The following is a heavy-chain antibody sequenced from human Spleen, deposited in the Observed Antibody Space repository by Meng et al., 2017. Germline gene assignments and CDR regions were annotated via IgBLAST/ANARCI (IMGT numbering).Heavy chain of an antibody. D-gene: IGHD6-6*01. Sequence: QVQLQASGPGLVKPSGTLSLTCAFSGGSISSGNWWSWVRQPPGKGGEWIGEISHYGSTNWNPSLKSRVTISVDKSKDQFSLKVTSVTAADTAVYYCARRTYRSSSRDYFDNWGQGTLVTVSS. J-gene: IGHJ4*02. CDR2: ISHYGST. V-gene: IGHV4-4*02. CDR3: ARRTYRSSSRDYFDN. CDR1: GGSISSGNW.